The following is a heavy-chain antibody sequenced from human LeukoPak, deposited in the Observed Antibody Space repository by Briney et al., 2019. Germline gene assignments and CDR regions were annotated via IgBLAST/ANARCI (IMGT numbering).Heavy chain of an antibody. CDR3: ARVHSAYSSSWHYFDY. V-gene: IGHV4-61*01. CDR1: GGSVSSGTYY. Sequence: SETLSLTCTVSGGSVSSGTYYWSWIRQPPGKGLEWIGYVYYSGSTNYNPSLKSRVTISVDTSKNPFSLKLTAATAADTAAYYCARVHSAYSSSWHYFDYWGQGTLVTVSS. D-gene: IGHD6-13*01. J-gene: IGHJ4*02. CDR2: VYYSGST.